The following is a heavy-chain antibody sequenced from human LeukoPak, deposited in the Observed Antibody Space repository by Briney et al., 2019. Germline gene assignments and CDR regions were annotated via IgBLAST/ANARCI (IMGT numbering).Heavy chain of an antibody. CDR2: IIPIFGTA. V-gene: IGHV1-69*13. CDR1: GYTFTSYG. CDR3: ATENTENHIQRGYYFDY. J-gene: IGHJ4*02. D-gene: IGHD5-18*01. Sequence: GASVKVSCKASGYTFTSYGISWVRQAPGQGLEWMGGIIPIFGTANYAQKFQGRVTITADESTSTAYMELSSLRSEDTAVYYCATENTENHIQRGYYFDYWGQGTLVTVSS.